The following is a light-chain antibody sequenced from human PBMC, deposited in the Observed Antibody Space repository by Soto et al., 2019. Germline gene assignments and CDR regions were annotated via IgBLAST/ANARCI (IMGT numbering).Light chain of an antibody. CDR2: DAS. Sequence: DIQMTQSPSSLSASVGDRVTITCQASQDISNYLNWYQQKPGKAPKLLIYDASNLETGVPSRFSGSGSGTDFTFTISSLQPEDIATYYCQQYDNLPITFGQGTHGRLN. CDR3: QQYDNLPIT. J-gene: IGKJ5*01. V-gene: IGKV1-33*01. CDR1: QDISNY.